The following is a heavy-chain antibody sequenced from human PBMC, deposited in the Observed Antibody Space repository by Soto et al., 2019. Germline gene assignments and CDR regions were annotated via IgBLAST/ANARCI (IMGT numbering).Heavy chain of an antibody. CDR3: AKSYGSGSYYNVGPFDY. Sequence: GGSLRLSCGTSGFTFSNYWMSWVRQAPGKGLEWVSAISGSGGSTYYADSVKGRFTISRDNSKNTLYLQMNSLRAEDTAVYYCAKSYGSGSYYNVGPFDYWGQGTLVTVSS. CDR1: GFTFSNYW. V-gene: IGHV3-23*01. J-gene: IGHJ4*02. CDR2: ISGSGGST. D-gene: IGHD3-10*01.